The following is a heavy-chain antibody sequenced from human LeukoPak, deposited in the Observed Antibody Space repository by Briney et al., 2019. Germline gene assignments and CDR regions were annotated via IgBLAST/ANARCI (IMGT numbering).Heavy chain of an antibody. J-gene: IGHJ4*02. D-gene: IGHD2-15*01. CDR2: IYTSGTT. CDR3: ARVYCTGGNCYHFDY. CDR1: GGSVSSGSSY. Sequence: SQTLSLTCTVSGGSVSSGSSYWSWIRQPAGKGLECIGRIYTSGTTDYNPSLKGRVTISLDTSKNQVSLRLTSVTAADTVVYYCARVYCTGGNCYHFDYWGQGTLVTVSS. V-gene: IGHV4-61*02.